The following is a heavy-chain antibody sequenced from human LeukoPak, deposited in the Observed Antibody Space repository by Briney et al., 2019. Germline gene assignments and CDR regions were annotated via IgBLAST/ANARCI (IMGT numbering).Heavy chain of an antibody. CDR1: GGXFSGYY. CDR3: ARNENFDY. Sequence: SETLSLTCAVYGGXFSGYYCSWIRQPPGKGLEWIGEINHSGSTNYNPSLKSRVTISVDTSKNQFSLKLSSVTAADTAVYYCARNENFDYWGQGTLVTVSS. V-gene: IGHV4-34*01. J-gene: IGHJ4*02. CDR2: INHSGST.